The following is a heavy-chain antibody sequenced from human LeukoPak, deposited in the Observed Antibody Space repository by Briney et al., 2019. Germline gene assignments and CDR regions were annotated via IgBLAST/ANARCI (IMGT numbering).Heavy chain of an antibody. J-gene: IGHJ4*02. D-gene: IGHD3-16*01. CDR2: ISYHGSVD. V-gene: IGHV3-30*18. CDR3: AKEGASHDNVWRSDFDS. Sequence: GGSLRLSCAASGFTFSRFGMHWVRQAPGRELEWVAVISYHGSVDYYADSVKGRLTISRDNSKNIVYLHMNSLRSEDTAVYYCAKEGASHDNVWRSDFDSWGQGTLVTVSS. CDR1: GFTFSRFG.